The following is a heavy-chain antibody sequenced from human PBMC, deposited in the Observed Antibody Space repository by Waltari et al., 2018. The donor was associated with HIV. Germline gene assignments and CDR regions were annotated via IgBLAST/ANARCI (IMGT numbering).Heavy chain of an antibody. CDR1: GFTFTNYW. V-gene: IGHV3-7*01. CDR3: ARIGTFPHNYAIDF. CDR2: IKDDGSEK. D-gene: IGHD1-26*01. J-gene: IGHJ6*02. Sequence: EVQLMESGGGLVQSGGSLRLSCAASGFTFTNYWMSWVRQTPGKGREGVAEIKDDGSEKYYMGSVKGRFTISRDNAKNSMFLQMNSLRAEDTAVYYCARIGTFPHNYAIDFWGQGTTVTVSS.